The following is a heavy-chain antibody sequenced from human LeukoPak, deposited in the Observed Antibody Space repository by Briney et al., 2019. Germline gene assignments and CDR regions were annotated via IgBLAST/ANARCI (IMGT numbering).Heavy chain of an antibody. CDR3: ARVRGLPRSAFDI. CDR2: IYYSGST. D-gene: IGHD5-18*01. V-gene: IGHV4-59*01. J-gene: IGHJ3*02. Sequence: SETLSLTCTVPGGSISSYYWSWIRQPPGKGLEWIGYIYYSGSTNYNPSLKSRVTISVDTSKNQFSLKLSSVTAADTAVYYCARVRGLPRSAFDIWGQGTMVTVSS. CDR1: GGSISSYY.